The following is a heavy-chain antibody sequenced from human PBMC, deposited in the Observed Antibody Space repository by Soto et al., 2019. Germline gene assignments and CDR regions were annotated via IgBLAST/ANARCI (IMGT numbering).Heavy chain of an antibody. V-gene: IGHV1-69*13. CDR3: ARDGAKEMITVPIYHHYGMDC. J-gene: IGHJ6*02. CDR2: IIPIFGTA. CDR1: GGTFSSYA. D-gene: IGHD3-16*01. Sequence: ASVKVSCKASGGTFSSYAISWVRQAPGQGLEWMGGIIPIFGTANYAQKFQGRVTITADESTSTAYMELSSLRSEDTAVYYCARDGAKEMITVPIYHHYGMDCWGPGTTVNLSS.